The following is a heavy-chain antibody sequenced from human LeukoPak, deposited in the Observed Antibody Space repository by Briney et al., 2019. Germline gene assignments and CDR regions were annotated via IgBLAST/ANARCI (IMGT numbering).Heavy chain of an antibody. Sequence: SETLSLTCNVSGASISSSTYHWGWIRQPPGKGLEWIASIYYRGRTYYNPSLKSRVTISVDTSKNQFSLKLSSVTAADTAVYYCARVPPYYGGNSRDWYFDLWGRGTLVTVSS. CDR2: IYYRGRT. CDR3: ARVPPYYGGNSRDWYFDL. V-gene: IGHV4-39*07. D-gene: IGHD4-23*01. CDR1: GASISSSTYH. J-gene: IGHJ2*01.